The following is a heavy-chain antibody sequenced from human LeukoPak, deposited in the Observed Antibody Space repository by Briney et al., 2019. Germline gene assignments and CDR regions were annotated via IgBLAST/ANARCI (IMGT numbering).Heavy chain of an antibody. Sequence: PGGSLRLSCAASGFTFSSYSMNWVRQAPGKGLEWIGHSGSPSYNPSLKSRVMISIDTSKNQFSLKVSTVTAADTAVYYCTTYYVGEGGRGHWGPGTLVTVSS. V-gene: IGHV4-59*01. D-gene: IGHD2-21*01. J-gene: IGHJ4*02. CDR2: SGSP. CDR1: GFTFSSYS. CDR3: TTYYVGEGGRGH.